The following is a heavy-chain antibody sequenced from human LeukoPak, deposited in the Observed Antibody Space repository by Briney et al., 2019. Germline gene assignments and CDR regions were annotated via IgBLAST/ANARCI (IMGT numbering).Heavy chain of an antibody. J-gene: IGHJ4*02. CDR1: GYIFTSYG. CDR2: INSYNGNT. CDR3: ASFLRGYYDSSGKGLDY. V-gene: IGHV1-18*01. D-gene: IGHD3-22*01. Sequence: ASVKVSCKASGYIFTSYGISWVRQAPGQGLEWMGWINSYNGNTKYTQKVQGRVTMTIDTSTSTAYMEVRSLRSDDTAVYYCASFLRGYYDSSGKGLDYWGQGTLVTVSS.